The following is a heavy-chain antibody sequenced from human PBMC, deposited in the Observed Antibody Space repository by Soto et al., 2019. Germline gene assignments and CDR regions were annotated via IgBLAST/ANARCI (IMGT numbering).Heavy chain of an antibody. J-gene: IGHJ6*02. CDR3: AKDHYDILTGYPYYYGMDV. V-gene: IGHV3-30*18. CDR2: ISYDGSNK. CDR1: GFTFSSYG. D-gene: IGHD3-9*01. Sequence: QVPLVESGGGVVQPGRSLRLSCAASGFTFSSYGMHWVRQAPGKGLEWVAVISYDGSNKYYADSVKGRFTISRDNSKNTLYLQMSSLRAEDTAVYYCAKDHYDILTGYPYYYGMDVWGHGTTVTVSS.